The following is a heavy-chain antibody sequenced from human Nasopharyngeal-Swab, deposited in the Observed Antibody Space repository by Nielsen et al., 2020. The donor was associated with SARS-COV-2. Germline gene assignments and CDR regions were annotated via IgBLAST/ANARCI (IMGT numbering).Heavy chain of an antibody. D-gene: IGHD1-1*01. CDR2: IIPMFGTP. Sequence: SVKVSCKASGYTFTSYGISWVRQAPGQGLEWMGGIIPMFGTPSYAQKFQGRVTITADESTSTAYMELSSLRSEDTAVYYCARDQTGTGYYYYYMDVWGKGTTVTVSS. CDR3: ARDQTGTGYYYYYMDV. J-gene: IGHJ6*03. CDR1: GYTFTSYG. V-gene: IGHV1-69*13.